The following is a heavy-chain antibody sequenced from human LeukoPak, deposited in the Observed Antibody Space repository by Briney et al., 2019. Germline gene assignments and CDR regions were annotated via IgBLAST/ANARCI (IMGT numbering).Heavy chain of an antibody. J-gene: IGHJ4*02. CDR2: IYFSGST. D-gene: IGHD2-15*01. CDR1: GGSISSGSYF. CDR3: ASGTSGGFIDY. V-gene: IGHV4-31*03. Sequence: SETLSLTCTVSGGSISSGSYFWHWIRQHPGKGLEWIGYIYFSGSTYYNPSLKSRLTISVDTSQNKFSLRLSSVTAADTAVYYCASGTSGGFIDYWGQGTLVTVSS.